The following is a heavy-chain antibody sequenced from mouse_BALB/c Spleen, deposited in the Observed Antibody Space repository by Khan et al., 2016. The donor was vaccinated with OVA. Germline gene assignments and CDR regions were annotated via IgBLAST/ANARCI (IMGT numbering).Heavy chain of an antibody. CDR3: ARGNYYGYYFDY. V-gene: IGHV3-2*02. D-gene: IGHD1-1*01. J-gene: IGHJ2*01. CDR2: ISYSGVT. Sequence: EVQLVESGPGLVKPSQSLSLTCTVTGYSITSGYAWNWIRQFPGNKLEWMGYISYSGVTSSTPSLKSRISITRDTSKNQFFLQLNSVTTEDTATYYCARGNYYGYYFDYWGQGTTLPVSS. CDR1: GYSITSGYA.